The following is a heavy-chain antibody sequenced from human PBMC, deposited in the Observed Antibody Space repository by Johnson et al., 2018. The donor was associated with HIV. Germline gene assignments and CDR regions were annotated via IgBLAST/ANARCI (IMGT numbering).Heavy chain of an antibody. Sequence: QVQLVESGGGVVQPGRSLRLSCAASGFTFRNFAMHWVRQAPGKGLEWVAVIWYDGSNKYYGDSVKGGFTISRDNTKNTLYLQMNSLRAEDTAVYYCAGMTTVTTVGAFDIWGQGTMVTVSS. J-gene: IGHJ3*02. CDR1: GFTFRNFA. CDR2: IWYDGSNK. CDR3: AGMTTVTTVGAFDI. D-gene: IGHD4-11*01. V-gene: IGHV3-30*04.